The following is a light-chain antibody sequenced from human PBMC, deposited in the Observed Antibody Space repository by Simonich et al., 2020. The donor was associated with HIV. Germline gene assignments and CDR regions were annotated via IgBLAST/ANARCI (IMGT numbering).Light chain of an antibody. CDR2: EVN. CDR3: SSYTSSRTWV. Sequence: QSALTQPASVSGSPGQSITISCTGTSSDVGGYNYVSWYQQHPGKAPKLMIYEVNKRPSGVSNRFSGSKSGNTASLTISGLQAEDEADYYCSSYTSSRTWVFGGGTKLTVL. J-gene: IGLJ3*02. V-gene: IGLV2-14*01. CDR1: SSDVGGYNY.